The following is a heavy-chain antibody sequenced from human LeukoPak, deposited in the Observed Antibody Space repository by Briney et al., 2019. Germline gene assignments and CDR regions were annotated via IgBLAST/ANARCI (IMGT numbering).Heavy chain of an antibody. Sequence: GGSLRLSCAASGFTFSDYYMTWIRQAPGKGLEWVSYISGSSSYTNCADSVKGRFTISRDNAKNSLYLQMNSLRAEDTAVYYCARGASGSFLQFDYWGQGTLVTVSS. D-gene: IGHD1-26*01. J-gene: IGHJ4*02. V-gene: IGHV3-11*06. CDR1: GFTFSDYY. CDR2: ISGSSSYT. CDR3: ARGASGSFLQFDY.